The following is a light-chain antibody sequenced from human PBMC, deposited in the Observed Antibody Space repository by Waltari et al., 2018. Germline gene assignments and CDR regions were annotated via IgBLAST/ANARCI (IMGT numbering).Light chain of an antibody. Sequence: SDVLTQPPSVSLAPGKTARITCGENNIGSNSVHWYQQKPGQAPVLVIYYDTDRPSGLPERFSGSNSGSTATLTISRVEAGDEADYYCQVWDGSSDHVLFGGGTKLTVL. V-gene: IGLV3-21*04. J-gene: IGLJ2*01. CDR2: YDT. CDR3: QVWDGSSDHVL. CDR1: NIGSNS.